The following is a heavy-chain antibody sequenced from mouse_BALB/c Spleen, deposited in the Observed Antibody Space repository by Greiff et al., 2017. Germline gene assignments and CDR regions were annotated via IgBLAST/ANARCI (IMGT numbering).Heavy chain of an antibody. Sequence: EVQLVESGGGLVQPGGSRKLSCAASGFTFSSFGMHWVRQAPEKGLEWVAYISSGSSTIYYADTVKGRFTISRDNPKNTLFLQMTSLRSEDTAMYYCARGGGSPMDYWGQGTSVTVSS. CDR3: ARGGGSPMDY. V-gene: IGHV5-17*02. J-gene: IGHJ4*01. D-gene: IGHD1-1*02. CDR2: ISSGSSTI. CDR1: GFTFSSFG.